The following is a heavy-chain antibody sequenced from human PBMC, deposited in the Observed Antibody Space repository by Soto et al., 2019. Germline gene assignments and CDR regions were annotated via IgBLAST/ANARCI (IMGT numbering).Heavy chain of an antibody. CDR1: GYTFTSYG. J-gene: IGHJ4*02. CDR2: ISAYNGNT. CDR3: ARQDDYSNEEAFDC. V-gene: IGHV1-18*01. D-gene: IGHD4-4*01. Sequence: ASVKVSCKASGYTFTSYGISWVRQAPGQGLEWMGWISAYNGNTNYAQKVQGRVTMTTDTSTSTAYTELRSLRSDDTAVYYCARQDDYSNEEAFDCWGQGTLVTVSS.